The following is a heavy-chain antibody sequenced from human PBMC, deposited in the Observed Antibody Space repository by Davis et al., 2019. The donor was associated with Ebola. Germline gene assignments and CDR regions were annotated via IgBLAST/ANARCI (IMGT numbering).Heavy chain of an antibody. CDR2: IYHSGAT. D-gene: IGHD1-14*01. CDR1: GYSINRGFS. Sequence: SETLSLTCTVSGYSINRGFSWGWIRQPPGKGLEWIGSIYHSGATNYSPSLKRRITISADTSKNQFSLRLSSVTAADTAMYYCARDYVYWGQGTPVTVSS. V-gene: IGHV4-38-2*02. CDR3: ARDYVY. J-gene: IGHJ4*02.